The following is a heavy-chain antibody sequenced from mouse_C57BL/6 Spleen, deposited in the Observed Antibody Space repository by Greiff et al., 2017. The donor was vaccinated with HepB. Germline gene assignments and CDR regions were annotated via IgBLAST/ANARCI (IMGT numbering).Heavy chain of an antibody. CDR3: ATHEGGYGSSYDWYFDV. D-gene: IGHD1-1*01. V-gene: IGHV1-62-2*01. J-gene: IGHJ1*03. CDR1: GYTFTEYT. Sequence: QVQLQQYGAELVKPGASVKLSCKASGYTFTEYTIHWVKQRSGQGLEWIGWFYPGSGSIKYNEKFKDKATLTADKSSSTVYMELSSLTSEDSAVYFCATHEGGYGSSYDWYFDVWGTGTTVTVSS. CDR2: FYPGSGSI.